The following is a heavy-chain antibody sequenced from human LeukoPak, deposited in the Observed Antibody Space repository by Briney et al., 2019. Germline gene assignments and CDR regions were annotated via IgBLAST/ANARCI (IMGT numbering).Heavy chain of an antibody. V-gene: IGHV3-30*18. CDR2: ISNDGNKK. D-gene: IGHD2-8*02. CDR3: AKEGWDKSYWYGRIDY. Sequence: SGGSLRLSCAATGFTFSTYGMHWVRQAPGKGLEWVAAISNDGNKKYYADSVKGRFTISRDNPKNTLFLQMNSPRAEDTAVYYCAKEGWDKSYWYGRIDYWGQGTEVTVSS. J-gene: IGHJ4*02. CDR1: GFTFSTYG.